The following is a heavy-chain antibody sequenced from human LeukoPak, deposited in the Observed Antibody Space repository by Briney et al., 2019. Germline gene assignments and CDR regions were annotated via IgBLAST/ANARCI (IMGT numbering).Heavy chain of an antibody. Sequence: GGSLRLSCAASGVTFTNAWMSWVRQAPGKGLEWVGRIMSNTHGGTTDYAAPVKGRFTISRDDSKNTLYLQMNSLKIEDTAVYYCTTLYHFDPWGQGTLVTVSS. D-gene: IGHD2-2*01. CDR1: GVTFTNAW. CDR2: IMSNTHGGTT. V-gene: IGHV3-15*01. CDR3: TTLYHFDP. J-gene: IGHJ5*02.